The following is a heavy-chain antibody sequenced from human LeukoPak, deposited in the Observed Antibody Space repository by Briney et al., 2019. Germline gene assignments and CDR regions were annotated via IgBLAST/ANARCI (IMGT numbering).Heavy chain of an antibody. CDR3: ERVVCFSSTCCYRCSDY. D-gene: IGHD2-2*01. CDR2: ISSSGSTI. V-gene: IGHV3-48*03. CDR1: RFTFCSSA. J-gene: IGHJ4*02. Sequence: GGSLRLSCVAPRFTFCSSAMCSVRQAPGKGLEWVSYISSSGSTIYYADSVKGRFTISRDNAKNSLYLQMNSLRAEDTAVYYCERVVCFSSTCCYRCSDYWGQGTLVTVSS.